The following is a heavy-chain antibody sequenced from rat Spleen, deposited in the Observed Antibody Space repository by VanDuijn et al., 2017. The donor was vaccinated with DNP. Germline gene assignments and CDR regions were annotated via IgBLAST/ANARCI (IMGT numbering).Heavy chain of an antibody. J-gene: IGHJ2*01. D-gene: IGHD1-5*01. Sequence: EVQLQESGPGLVKPSQSLSLTCSVTGYSITSSYWGWIRKFPGNKMEWIGYISHRGGTGYNPSLKSRISITRDTSKNQFFLQLNSVTTEDTATYYCARWYNYFDYWGQGVMVTVSS. CDR3: ARWYNYFDY. CDR2: ISHRGGT. V-gene: IGHV3-1*01. CDR1: GYSITSSY.